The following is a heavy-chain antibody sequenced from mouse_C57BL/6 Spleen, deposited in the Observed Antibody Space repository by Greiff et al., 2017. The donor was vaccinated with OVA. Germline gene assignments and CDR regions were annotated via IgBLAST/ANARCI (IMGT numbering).Heavy chain of an antibody. CDR3: ARRREYDGYYAYAMDY. J-gene: IGHJ4*01. CDR2: IDPNSGGT. Sequence: VQLQQPGAELVKPGASVTLSCKASGYTFTSYWMHWVKQRPGRGLEWIGRIDPNSGGTKYNEKFKSKATLTVDKPSSTAYMQLSSLTSEDSAVYYCARRREYDGYYAYAMDYWGQGTSVTVSS. D-gene: IGHD2-3*01. V-gene: IGHV1-72*01. CDR1: GYTFTSYW.